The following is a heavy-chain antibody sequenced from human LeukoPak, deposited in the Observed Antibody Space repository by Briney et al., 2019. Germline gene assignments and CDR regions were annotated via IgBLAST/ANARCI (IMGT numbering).Heavy chain of an antibody. D-gene: IGHD2-2*01. J-gene: IGHJ3*02. CDR2: IVPIFGTG. Sequence: SVKVSCKASGDTFSIYGISWVRQAPGQGLEWIGGIVPIFGTGYYAQKYQGRVTITADESTTTAYMELSSLRSEDTAVYYCARDYCSSARCSVSFDMWGQGTLVTVSS. CDR1: GDTFSIYG. V-gene: IGHV1-69*13. CDR3: ARDYCSSARCSVSFDM.